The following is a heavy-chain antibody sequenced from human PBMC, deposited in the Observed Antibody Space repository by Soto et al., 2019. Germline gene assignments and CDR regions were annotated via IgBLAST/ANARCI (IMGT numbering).Heavy chain of an antibody. J-gene: IGHJ4*02. D-gene: IGHD3-16*01. CDR3: ARDIGFDYVN. CDR1: GFNVVRYW. Sequence: GSLRPSCAVSGFNVVRYWMSGVRQAPWKGLAWVARIKEDGSEIYYLHSVRGRFSISRDSAGNALHLTMNYLSAEDTGVYFCARDIGFDYVNWGQGTLVTVSS. V-gene: IGHV3-7*01. CDR2: IKEDGSEI.